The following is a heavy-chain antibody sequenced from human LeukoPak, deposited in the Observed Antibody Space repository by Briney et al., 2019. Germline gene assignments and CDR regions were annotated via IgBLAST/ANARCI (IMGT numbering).Heavy chain of an antibody. CDR3: AREHSLGVGFQH. CDR1: GGSISSGGYS. Sequence: SQTLSLTCAVSGGSISSGGYSWSWIRQPPGKGLEWIGYIYHSGSTYYNPSLKSRVTISVDTSKNQFSLKLSSVTAADTAVYYCAREHSLGVGFQHWGQGTLVTVSS. V-gene: IGHV4-30-2*01. CDR2: IYHSGST. D-gene: IGHD1-26*01. J-gene: IGHJ1*01.